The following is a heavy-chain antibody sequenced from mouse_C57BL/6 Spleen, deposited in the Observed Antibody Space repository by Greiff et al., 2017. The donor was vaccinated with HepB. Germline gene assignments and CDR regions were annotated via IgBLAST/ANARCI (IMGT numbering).Heavy chain of an antibody. J-gene: IGHJ4*01. CDR3: ARDRAYYGSSHYAMDY. CDR1: GYAFSSSW. Sequence: VQLQHSGPELVKPGASVKISCKASGYAFSSSWMNWVKQRPGKGLEWIGRIYPGDGDTNYNGKFKGKATLTADKSSSTAYMQLSSLTSEDSAVYFCARDRAYYGSSHYAMDYWGQGTSVTVSS. V-gene: IGHV1-82*01. D-gene: IGHD1-1*01. CDR2: IYPGDGDT.